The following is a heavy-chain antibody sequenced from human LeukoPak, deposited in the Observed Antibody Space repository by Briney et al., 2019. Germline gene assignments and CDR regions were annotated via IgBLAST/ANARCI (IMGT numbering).Heavy chain of an antibody. J-gene: IGHJ4*02. D-gene: IGHD4-17*01. V-gene: IGHV3-53*01. CDR1: GGSISSYY. CDR3: TRDSSYGDYSTAFDY. Sequence: ETLSPTCTVSGGSISSYYWSWIRQPPGKGLEWVSSSGSTTDYSDSVKGRFTISRDNSKNTLYLQMNRLRADDTAVYYCTRDSSYGDYSTAFDYWGQGTLVTVSS. CDR2: SSGSTT.